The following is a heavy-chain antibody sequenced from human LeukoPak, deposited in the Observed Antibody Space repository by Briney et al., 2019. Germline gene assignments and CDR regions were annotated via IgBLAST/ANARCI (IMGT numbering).Heavy chain of an antibody. CDR1: GFTFGSYE. V-gene: IGHV3-48*03. Sequence: GGSLRLSCAASGFTFGSYEMHSVRQAPGKGLEWVSYISSSDNTIYYADSVKGRFTISRDNAKNSLYLQMNSLRAEDTAVYYCARDINWVGGYWGQGTLVTVSS. CDR2: ISSSDNTI. D-gene: IGHD7-27*01. J-gene: IGHJ4*02. CDR3: ARDINWVGGY.